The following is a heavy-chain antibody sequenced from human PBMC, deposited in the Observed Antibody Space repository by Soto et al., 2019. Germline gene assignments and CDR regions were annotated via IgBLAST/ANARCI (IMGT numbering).Heavy chain of an antibody. CDR2: IYYSGST. CDR3: ARRASSSWYGFDY. J-gene: IGHJ4*02. Sequence: QLQLQESGPGLVKPSETLSLTCTVSGGSISSSSYYWGWIRQPPGKGLEWIGSIYYSGSTYYNPSLKSRVTISVDTSKNQFSLKLSSVTAADTAVYYCARRASSSWYGFDYWGQGTLVTVSS. CDR1: GGSISSSSYY. V-gene: IGHV4-39*01. D-gene: IGHD6-13*01.